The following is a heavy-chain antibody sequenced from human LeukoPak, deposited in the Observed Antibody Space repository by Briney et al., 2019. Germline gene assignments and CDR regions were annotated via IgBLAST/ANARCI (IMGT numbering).Heavy chain of an antibody. CDR1: VLTFCYQS. V-gene: IGHV3-49*02. J-gene: IGHJ6*02. Sequence: SLLLSCTASVLTFCYQSMRSVRQAPGRGLELVGLIRRKAYGGTTEYAASVKGRCTISRDGSKSIAYLQMNSLKTEDTAVYYCTRGPIKLWVYYGMDVWGQGTTVIVSS. D-gene: IGHD5-18*01. CDR3: TRGPIKLWVYYGMDV. CDR2: IRRKAYGGTT.